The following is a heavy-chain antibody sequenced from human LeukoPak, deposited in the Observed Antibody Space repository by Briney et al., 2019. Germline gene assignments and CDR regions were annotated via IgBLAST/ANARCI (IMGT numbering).Heavy chain of an antibody. D-gene: IGHD6-13*01. CDR2: IWYDGSNK. Sequence: GGSLRLSCAASGFTFSSDGMDWVRQAPGKGLEWVAVIWYDGSNKYYADSVKGRFTISRDNSKHTLYLQMNSLRAEDTAVYYCAREQLDAEYFQHWGQGNLVTVSS. J-gene: IGHJ1*01. V-gene: IGHV3-33*01. CDR3: AREQLDAEYFQH. CDR1: GFTFSSDG.